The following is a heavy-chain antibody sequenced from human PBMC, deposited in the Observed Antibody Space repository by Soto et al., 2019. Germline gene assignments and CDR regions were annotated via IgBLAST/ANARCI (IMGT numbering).Heavy chain of an antibody. Sequence: SETLSLTCTVSGGSISSGDYYWSWIRQPPGKGLEWIGYIYYSGSTYYNPSLKSRVTISVDTSKNQFSLKLSSVTAADTAVYYCARVNGYYDSSGYSTGGPWFDPWGQGTLVTVSS. CDR2: IYYSGST. V-gene: IGHV4-30-4*01. CDR1: GGSISSGDYY. D-gene: IGHD3-22*01. J-gene: IGHJ5*02. CDR3: ARVNGYYDSSGYSTGGPWFDP.